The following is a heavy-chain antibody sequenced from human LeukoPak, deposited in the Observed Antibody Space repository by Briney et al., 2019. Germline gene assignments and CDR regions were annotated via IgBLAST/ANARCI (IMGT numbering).Heavy chain of an antibody. CDR3: AKAGNGYYNLDS. CDR2: ITGGSSTT. CDR1: GFTFSGFP. V-gene: IGHV3-23*01. J-gene: IGHJ4*02. Sequence: GGSLRLSCAASGFTFSGFPVSWVRQAPGKGLEWVAAITGGSSTTYYADSVKGRFTISRDNSNNTLYVQMNNLRAEDTALYYCAKAGNGYYNLDSWGQGTLVTVSS. D-gene: IGHD3-9*01.